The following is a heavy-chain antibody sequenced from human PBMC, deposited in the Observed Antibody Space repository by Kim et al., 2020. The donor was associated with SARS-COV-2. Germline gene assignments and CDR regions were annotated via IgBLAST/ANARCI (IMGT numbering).Heavy chain of an antibody. J-gene: IGHJ4*02. CDR3: ARSGFNWGLDY. CDR1: GYTFTDYH. D-gene: IGHD7-27*01. Sequence: ASVKVSCKASGYTFTDYHIHWVRQAPGQGLEWMGWINPNSGGTNYAQKFQGRVTMTRDTSISTPYMELSRLGSDDTAVYYCARSGFNWGLDYWVQGTLVT. V-gene: IGHV1-2*02. CDR2: INPNSGGT.